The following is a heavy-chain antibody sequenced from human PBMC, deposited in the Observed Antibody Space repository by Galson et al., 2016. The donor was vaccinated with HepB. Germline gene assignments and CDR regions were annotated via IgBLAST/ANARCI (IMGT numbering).Heavy chain of an antibody. CDR3: ARVFGSGYFQY. V-gene: IGHV4-31*02. J-gene: IGHJ4*02. CDR1: Y. D-gene: IGHD3-10*01. Sequence: YWSWIRQHPGKGLEWIGYIYYSGSTFYNPSLKSRLTISIDTSKNQFSLKLTSVTAADTTVYYCARVFGSGYFQYWGQGALVTVSS. CDR2: IYYSGST.